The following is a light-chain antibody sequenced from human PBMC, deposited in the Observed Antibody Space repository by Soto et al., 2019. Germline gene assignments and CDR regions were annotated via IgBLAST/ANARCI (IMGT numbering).Light chain of an antibody. CDR1: QRISSY. V-gene: IGKV1-39*01. CDR3: QQYFNTPWT. J-gene: IGKJ1*01. Sequence: IQMTKSPSSLSASVGDRVTINCRASQRISSYLNWYQQKPGKAPKLLIYAASSLHTGVPSRFSGSGSGTDFTLTIGSLQPEDCATYSCQQYFNTPWTLRQGPKVDIK. CDR2: AAS.